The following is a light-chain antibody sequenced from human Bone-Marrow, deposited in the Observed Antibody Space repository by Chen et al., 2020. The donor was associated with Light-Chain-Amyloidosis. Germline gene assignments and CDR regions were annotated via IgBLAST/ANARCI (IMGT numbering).Light chain of an antibody. CDR3: QVWDSSSDLWV. Sequence: SYVLTQPPSVSVAPGQTARITCGGNNIGSKSVHWHQQKPGQAPVLVVYDDSDRPSGIPERFSGSNSGNTATLTISRVEAGDEADYYCQVWDSSSDLWVFGGGTKLTVL. V-gene: IGLV3-21*02. CDR2: DDS. CDR1: NIGSKS. J-gene: IGLJ3*02.